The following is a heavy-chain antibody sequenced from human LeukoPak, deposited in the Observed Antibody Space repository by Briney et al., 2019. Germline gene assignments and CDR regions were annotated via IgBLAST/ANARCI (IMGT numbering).Heavy chain of an antibody. Sequence: PSETLSLTCTVSGGSISKSSYYWVWIRQPPGKGLEWIGSIHYSGSTYYNPSLKSRVAKSIDTSKNQFSLKLSSVTAADTAVYYCARLRSGSSLNSWGQGTLVTVSS. J-gene: IGHJ4*02. CDR3: ARLRSGSSLNS. D-gene: IGHD3-10*01. V-gene: IGHV4-39*01. CDR2: IHYSGST. CDR1: GGSISKSSYY.